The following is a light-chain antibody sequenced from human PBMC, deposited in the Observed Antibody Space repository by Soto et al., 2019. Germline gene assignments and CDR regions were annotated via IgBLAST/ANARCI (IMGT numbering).Light chain of an antibody. CDR2: KAS. CDR3: QHYKSYSEA. CDR1: QTISSW. J-gene: IGKJ1*01. V-gene: IGKV1-5*03. Sequence: DIPLTQSPSTLSGSVGDRVTITCRASQTISSWVAWYQQKPGKAPKLLIYKASTLKSGVPSRFSGRGSGTEFTLSSSSLQPDDFATYYCQHYKSYSEAFGQGTKVDIK.